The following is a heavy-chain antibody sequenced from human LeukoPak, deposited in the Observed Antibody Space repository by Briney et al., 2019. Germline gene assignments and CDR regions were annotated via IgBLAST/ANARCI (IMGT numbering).Heavy chain of an antibody. CDR2: INTNTGNP. CDR1: GYTFTSYA. Sequence: ASVKVSCKASGYTFTSYAMNWVRQAPGQGLEWMGWINTNTGNPTYAQGFTGRFVFSLDASVSTAYLQISSLKAEDTAVYYCARDWDTAMVMFYYYYMDVWGKGTTVTVSS. V-gene: IGHV7-4-1*02. CDR3: ARDWDTAMVMFYYYYMDV. D-gene: IGHD5-18*01. J-gene: IGHJ6*03.